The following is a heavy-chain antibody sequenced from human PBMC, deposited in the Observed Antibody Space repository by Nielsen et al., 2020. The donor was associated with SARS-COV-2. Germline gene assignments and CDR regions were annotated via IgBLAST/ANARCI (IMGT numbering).Heavy chain of an antibody. CDR2: IWYDGSNK. Sequence: GESLKISCAASGFTFSSYGMHWVRQAPGKGLEWVAVIWYDGSNKYYADSVKGRFTISRDNPKNTLYLQMNSLRAEDTAVYYCARDRRYSSGPLDYWGQGTLVTVSS. J-gene: IGHJ4*02. CDR1: GFTFSSYG. V-gene: IGHV3-33*01. D-gene: IGHD6-19*01. CDR3: ARDRRYSSGPLDY.